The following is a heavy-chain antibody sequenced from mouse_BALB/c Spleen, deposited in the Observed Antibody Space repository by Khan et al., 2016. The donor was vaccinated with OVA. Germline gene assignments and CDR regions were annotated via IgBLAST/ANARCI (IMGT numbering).Heavy chain of an antibody. D-gene: IGHD2-14*01. Sequence: QVQLKESGAELARPGASVKMSCKASGYTFTTYTMHWVKQRPGQGLEWIGYINPSNGYTNYNQKFKDKSTLTADKSSSTPYMQLRSLTSDYTAVYYCAREGADVRSDGWCSNWGQGTLVTVSA. CDR2: INPSNGYT. CDR3: AREGADVRSDGWCSN. CDR1: GYTFTTYT. J-gene: IGHJ3*01. V-gene: IGHV1-4*01.